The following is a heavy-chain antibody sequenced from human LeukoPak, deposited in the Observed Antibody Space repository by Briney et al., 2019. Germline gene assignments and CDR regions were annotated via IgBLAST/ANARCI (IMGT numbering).Heavy chain of an antibody. V-gene: IGHV4-39*07. CDR1: GGSISSSSYY. CDR3: ARDRFRGYCSGGSCYDGSLFDY. Sequence: SETLSLTCTVSGGSISSSSYYWGWIRQPPGKGLEWIGSIYDSGSTYYNPSLKSRVTISVDTSKNQFSLKLSSVTAADTAVYYCARDRFRGYCSGGSCYDGSLFDYWGQGTLVTVSS. D-gene: IGHD2-15*01. J-gene: IGHJ4*02. CDR2: IYDSGST.